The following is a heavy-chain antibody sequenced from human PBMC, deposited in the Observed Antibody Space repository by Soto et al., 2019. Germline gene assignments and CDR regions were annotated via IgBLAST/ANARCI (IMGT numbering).Heavy chain of an antibody. D-gene: IGHD3-3*01. CDR2: ISYDETNK. CDR1: GFTFSTYG. V-gene: IGHV3-30*18. Sequence: QVQLVESGGGVVQPGRSLRLPCAASGFTFSTYGMHWVRQAPGKGLEWVAVISYDETNKYYADSVKGRFTISRDNSKNTLYLEMSSLRAEDTSIYYCAKRSGYYFDSWGQGTLVTVSS. CDR3: AKRSGYYFDS. J-gene: IGHJ4*02.